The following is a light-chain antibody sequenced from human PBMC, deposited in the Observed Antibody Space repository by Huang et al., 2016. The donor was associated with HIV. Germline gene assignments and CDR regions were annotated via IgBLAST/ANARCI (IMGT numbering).Light chain of an antibody. V-gene: IGKV3-11*01. CDR1: QSVSNY. J-gene: IGKJ2*01. CDR3: QQRTNWPSMYT. Sequence: DIVLTQSPVTLSLSPGERATPSSRASQSVSNYLAWYQQKPGQAPTLLIYDTSKRATGSPARFSGSGSGTDFSLTISSLEPEDFAVYFCQQRTNWPSMYTFGQGTKLEIK. CDR2: DTS.